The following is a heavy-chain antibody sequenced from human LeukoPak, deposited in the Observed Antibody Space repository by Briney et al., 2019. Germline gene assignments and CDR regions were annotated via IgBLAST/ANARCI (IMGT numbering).Heavy chain of an antibody. V-gene: IGHV3-33*01. D-gene: IGHD6-19*01. J-gene: IGHJ2*01. CDR2: IWYDGTNK. Sequence: PGGSLRLSCAASGFTFSTHGIQWVRQAPGKGLECVAFIWYDGTNKYYADSVKGLFTISRDNSKNTLYLQMNSLRAEDTAVYYGARDGAAVAGQVFWYFDLWGRGTLVTVSS. CDR1: GFTFSTHG. CDR3: ARDGAAVAGQVFWYFDL.